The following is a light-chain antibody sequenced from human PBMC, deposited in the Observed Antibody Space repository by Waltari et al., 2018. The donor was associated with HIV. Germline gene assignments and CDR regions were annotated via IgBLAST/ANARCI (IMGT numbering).Light chain of an antibody. CDR3: CSYAGSYTYV. J-gene: IGLJ1*01. CDR1: SSDVGGYNY. V-gene: IGLV2-11*01. Sequence: QSPLTQPRSVSGSPGQSFTISCTGTSSDVGGYNYVSWYQRHPGKAPKLVIYDVSKRPSGVLDRFSGSKSANTASLTISGLQAEDEADYYCCSYAGSYTYVFGTGTKVTVL. CDR2: DVS.